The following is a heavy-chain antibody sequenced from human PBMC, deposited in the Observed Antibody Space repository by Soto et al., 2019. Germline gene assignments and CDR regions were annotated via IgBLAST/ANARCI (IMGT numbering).Heavy chain of an antibody. Sequence: GESLKISCKGSGYSFTSYWIGWVRQMPGKGLEWMGIIYPGDSDTRYSPSLQGQVTISADKSISTAYLQWSSLKASDTAMYYCARRGGGEYSSSSAYYYYYYGIDVWGQGTTVTVSS. CDR2: IYPGDSDT. D-gene: IGHD6-6*01. J-gene: IGHJ6*02. CDR3: ARRGGGEYSSSSAYYYYYYGIDV. V-gene: IGHV5-51*01. CDR1: GYSFTSYW.